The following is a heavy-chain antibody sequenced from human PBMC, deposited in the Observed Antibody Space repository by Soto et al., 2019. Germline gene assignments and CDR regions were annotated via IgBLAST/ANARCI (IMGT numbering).Heavy chain of an antibody. CDR2: MNPNSGNA. V-gene: IGHV1-8*01. CDR1: GYSFISSD. D-gene: IGHD3-10*01. Sequence: QVQLVQSGAEVKKPGASVKVSCKASGYSFISSDFNWVRQAPGQGLEWMGWMNPNSGNAGYAEKFQGRITMTRNTSISRAYMDLSSLTSEEPAVYFCARGSVVRGLLRRLDPWGQGPLVTVSS. J-gene: IGHJ5*02. CDR3: ARGSVVRGLLRRLDP.